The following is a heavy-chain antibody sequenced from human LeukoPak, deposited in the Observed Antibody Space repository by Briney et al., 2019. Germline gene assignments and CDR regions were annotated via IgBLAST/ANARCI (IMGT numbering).Heavy chain of an antibody. J-gene: IGHJ5*02. CDR3: AKVGLVAAAGTGSWFDP. V-gene: IGHV3-9*01. Sequence: PGRSLRLSCAASGFTFDDYAMHWVRQAPGKGLEWVSGISWNSGSIGYADSVKGRFTISRDNAKTSLYLQMNSLRAEDTALYYCAKVGLVAAAGTGSWFDPWGQGTLVTVSS. CDR2: ISWNSGSI. CDR1: GFTFDDYA. D-gene: IGHD6-13*01.